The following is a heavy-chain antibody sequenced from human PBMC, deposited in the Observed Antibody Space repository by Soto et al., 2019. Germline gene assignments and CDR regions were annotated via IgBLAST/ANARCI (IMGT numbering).Heavy chain of an antibody. CDR1: GGSISSSSYY. V-gene: IGHV4-39*01. D-gene: IGHD3-10*01. CDR2: IYYSGST. Sequence: QLQLQESGPGLVKPSETLSLTCTVSGGSISSSSYYWGWIRQPPGKGLEWIGSIYYSGSTYYNPSLKSRVTISVDTSKNQFSLKLSSVTAADTAVYYCARLPYYGSGSPWVDYWGQGTLVTVSS. J-gene: IGHJ4*02. CDR3: ARLPYYGSGSPWVDY.